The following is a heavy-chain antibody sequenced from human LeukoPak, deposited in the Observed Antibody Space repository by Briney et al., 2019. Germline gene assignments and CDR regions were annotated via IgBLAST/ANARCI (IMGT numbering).Heavy chain of an antibody. CDR2: INPSGGST. CDR3: AIAPPAAAGMGGNAFDI. D-gene: IGHD6-13*01. CDR1: GYTFTSYY. J-gene: IGHJ3*02. V-gene: IGHV1-46*01. Sequence: ASVKVSCKASGYTFTSYYMHWVRRAPGQGLEWMGIINPSGGSTNYAQKFQGRVTMTEDTSTDTAYMELSSLRSEDTAVYYCAIAPPAAAGMGGNAFDIWGQGTMVTVSS.